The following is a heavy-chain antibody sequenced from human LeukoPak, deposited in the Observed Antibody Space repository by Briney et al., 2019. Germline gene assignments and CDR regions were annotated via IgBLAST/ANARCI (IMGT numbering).Heavy chain of an antibody. V-gene: IGHV4-31*03. CDR3: ALVEKSRGAIDY. Sequence: SQTLSLTCTVSGASISSGAYYWSWIRQHPGKGLEWIGYISYSGSTFYNPSLKSRLIISVDTSKNQFSLKLSSVTAADTAVYYCALVEKSRGAIDYRGQVTPVTVSS. J-gene: IGHJ4*02. CDR1: GASISSGAYY. CDR2: ISYSGST. D-gene: IGHD3-10*01.